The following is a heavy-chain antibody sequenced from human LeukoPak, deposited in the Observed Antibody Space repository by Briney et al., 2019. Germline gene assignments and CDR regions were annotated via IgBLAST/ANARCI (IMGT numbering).Heavy chain of an antibody. D-gene: IGHD3-3*01. V-gene: IGHV3-43D*03. CDR1: GFTFDDYA. CDR3: SKGAFGVVPVPDS. Sequence: PGGSLRLSCAASGFTFDDYAMHWVRQAPGRGLERVSLISWDGGTTYYAGSVKGRFTISRDNSKSSLFLQMDNLRLEDTALYYCSKGAFGVVPVPDSWGQGTLVTVSS. J-gene: IGHJ4*02. CDR2: ISWDGGTT.